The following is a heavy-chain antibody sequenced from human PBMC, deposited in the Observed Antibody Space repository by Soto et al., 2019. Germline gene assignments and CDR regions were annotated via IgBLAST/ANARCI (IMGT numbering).Heavy chain of an antibody. Sequence: VQLVESGGGLVQPGGSLRLSCAASGFTFSSYGMHWVRQAPGKGLEWVAVISYDGSNKYYADSVKGRFTISRDNSKNTLYLQMNSLRAEDTAVYYCAKVAHPYIAAAGIDYWGQGTLVTVSS. V-gene: IGHV3-30*18. CDR1: GFTFSSYG. J-gene: IGHJ4*02. CDR3: AKVAHPYIAAAGIDY. CDR2: ISYDGSNK. D-gene: IGHD6-13*01.